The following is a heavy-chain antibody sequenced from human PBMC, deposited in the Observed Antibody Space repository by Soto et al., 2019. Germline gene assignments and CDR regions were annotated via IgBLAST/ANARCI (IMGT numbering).Heavy chain of an antibody. J-gene: IGHJ4*02. CDR2: FFYTGST. V-gene: IGHV4-59*01. D-gene: IGHD5-12*01. Sequence: SETLSLTCTVSGGSISNYYWSWIRQPPGRGLEWIGYFFYTGSTNYNPSLESRLTMSVDMSKNHFSLKLSSVTAADTAVYYCAGGTDGKKVAYWGQGTLVTVSS. CDR1: GGSISNYY. CDR3: AGGTDGKKVAY.